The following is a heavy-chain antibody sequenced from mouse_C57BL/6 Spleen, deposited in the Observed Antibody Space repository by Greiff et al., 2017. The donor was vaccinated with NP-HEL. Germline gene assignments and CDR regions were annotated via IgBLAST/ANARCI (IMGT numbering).Heavy chain of an antibody. CDR3: ARRVGGRGFDY. Sequence: QVQLKQPGAELVKPGASVKLSCKASGYTFTSYWMQWVKQRPGQGLEWIGEIDPSDSYTNYNQKFKGKATLTVDTSSSTAYMQLSSLTSEDSAVYYCARRVGGRGFDYWGQGTTLTVSS. D-gene: IGHD1-1*01. V-gene: IGHV1-50*01. CDR2: IDPSDSYT. J-gene: IGHJ2*01. CDR1: GYTFTSYW.